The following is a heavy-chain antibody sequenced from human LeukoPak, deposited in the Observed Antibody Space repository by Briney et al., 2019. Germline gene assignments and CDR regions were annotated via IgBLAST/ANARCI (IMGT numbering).Heavy chain of an antibody. CDR2: IYYSGST. J-gene: IGHJ4*02. CDR3: ARVSYCSGGSCYSGIIDY. Sequence: PETLSLTCTVSGGSISSYYWSWIRQPPGKGLEWIGYIYYSGSTNYNPSLKSRVTISVDTSKNQFSLKLSSVTAADTAVYYCARVSYCSGGSCYSGIIDYWGRGTLVTVSS. V-gene: IGHV4-59*01. CDR1: GGSISSYY. D-gene: IGHD2-15*01.